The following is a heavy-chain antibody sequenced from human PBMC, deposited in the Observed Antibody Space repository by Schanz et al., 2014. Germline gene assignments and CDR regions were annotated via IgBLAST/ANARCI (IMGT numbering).Heavy chain of an antibody. CDR3: AKDSTHIDIVLVPTAIGY. V-gene: IGHV3-30*02. CDR2: MSYDGSIK. J-gene: IGHJ4*02. D-gene: IGHD2-2*01. CDR1: GFTVSSDH. Sequence: VQLVESGGGFVQPGGSLGLSCVVSGFTVSSDHMSWVRQAPGKGLEWVAAMSYDGSIKYYGDSVKGRFTISRDNSKNTLYLHMNTLRSEDTAVYYCAKDSTHIDIVLVPTAIGYWGQGTLVTVSS.